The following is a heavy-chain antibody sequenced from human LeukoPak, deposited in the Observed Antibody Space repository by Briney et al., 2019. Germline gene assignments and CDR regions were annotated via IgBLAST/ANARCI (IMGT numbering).Heavy chain of an antibody. Sequence: GESLKISCKGSGYSFTSYWIGWVRQMPGKGLEWMGIIYPGDSDTRYSPSLEGHVTISADKSSTTAYLQWSSLKASDTAIYYCARRYYDILTGYYQYFDYWGQGTLVTVSS. CDR3: ARRYYDILTGYYQYFDY. D-gene: IGHD3-9*01. J-gene: IGHJ4*02. V-gene: IGHV5-51*01. CDR2: IYPGDSDT. CDR1: GYSFTSYW.